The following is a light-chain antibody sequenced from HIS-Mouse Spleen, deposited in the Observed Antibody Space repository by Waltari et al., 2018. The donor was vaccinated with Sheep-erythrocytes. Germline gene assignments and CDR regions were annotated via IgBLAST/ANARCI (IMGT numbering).Light chain of an antibody. V-gene: IGLV2-11*01. CDR3: CSYAGSYNHV. CDR1: SSDFGGYNY. CDR2: DVS. J-gene: IGLJ1*01. Sequence: QSALTQPLSVSGSPGQSVTISSTGTSSDFGGYNYVSWYHQHPGKAPKLMIYDVSKRPSGVPDRFSGSKSGNTASLTISGLQAEDEADYYCCSYAGSYNHVFATGTKVTVL.